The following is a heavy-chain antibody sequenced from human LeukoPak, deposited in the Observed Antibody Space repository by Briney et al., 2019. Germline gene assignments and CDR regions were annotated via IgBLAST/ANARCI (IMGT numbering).Heavy chain of an antibody. CDR2: ISYDGSNK. CDR1: GFTFSSYA. D-gene: IGHD3-16*02. Sequence: PGGSLRLSCAASGFTFSSYATHWVRQAPGKGLEWVAVISYDGSNKYYADSVKGRFTISRDNSKNTLYLQMNSLRAEDTAVYYCARDRYEIKSPSYYFDYWGQGTLVTVSS. CDR3: ARDRYEIKSPSYYFDY. V-gene: IGHV3-30-3*01. J-gene: IGHJ4*02.